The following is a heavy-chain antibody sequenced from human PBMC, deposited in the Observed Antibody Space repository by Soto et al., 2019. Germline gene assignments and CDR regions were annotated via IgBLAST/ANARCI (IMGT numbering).Heavy chain of an antibody. CDR3: ARDGQQLAPYAMDV. CDR2: IWFDGNNK. V-gene: IGHV3-33*01. J-gene: IGHJ6*02. D-gene: IGHD6-13*01. CDR1: GFTFGNNA. Sequence: QVQLVESGGNMVQPGRSLRLSCAASGFTFGNNAMHWVRHAACKGLEWVAQIWFDGNNKYYTDSVKGRFTISRDNLKNTVYLQMYSLRADDTAVYYCARDGQQLAPYAMDVWGQGTTVIVSS.